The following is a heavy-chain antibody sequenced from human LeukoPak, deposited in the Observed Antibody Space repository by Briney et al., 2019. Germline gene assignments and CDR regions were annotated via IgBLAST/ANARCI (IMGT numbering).Heavy chain of an antibody. CDR2: INPNSGGT. V-gene: IGHV1-2*02. CDR3: ARDIAAAGPKNP. J-gene: IGHJ5*02. D-gene: IGHD6-13*01. CDR1: GYTFTGYY. Sequence: ASVKVSCKASGYTFTGYYMHWVRQAPGQGLEWMGWINPNSGGTNYAQKFQGRVTVTRDTSISTAYMELSRLRSDDTAAYYCARDIAAAGPKNPWGQGTLVTVSS.